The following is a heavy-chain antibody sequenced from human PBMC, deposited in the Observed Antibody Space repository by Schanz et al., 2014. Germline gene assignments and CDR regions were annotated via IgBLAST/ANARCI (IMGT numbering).Heavy chain of an antibody. CDR1: GFTFRSYG. D-gene: IGHD3-3*01. V-gene: IGHV3-33*03. Sequence: QVQLVESGGGVVQPGRSLRLSCAASGFTFRSYGMHWVRQAPGKGLEWVALISYDGSSKNHAGSVQGRFTISRDNDKNSLYLQMTNLRAEDTAVYYCARGVRIDYWGQGTLVTVSS. J-gene: IGHJ4*02. CDR2: ISYDGSSK. CDR3: ARGVRIDY.